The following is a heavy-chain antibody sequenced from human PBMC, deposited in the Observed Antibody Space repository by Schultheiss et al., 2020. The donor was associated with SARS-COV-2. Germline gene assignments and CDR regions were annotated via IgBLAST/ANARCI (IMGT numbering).Heavy chain of an antibody. D-gene: IGHD3-10*01. CDR3: ARDPYYMVQGVISDY. J-gene: IGHJ4*02. Sequence: ASVKVSCKASGYTFTAYYIHWVRQAPGQGLEWMGWINPNSGGTNYAQKFQGRVTMTRDTSISTAYMELSRLRSDDTAVYYCARDPYYMVQGVISDYWGQGTLVTVSS. V-gene: IGHV1-2*02. CDR1: GYTFTAYY. CDR2: INPNSGGT.